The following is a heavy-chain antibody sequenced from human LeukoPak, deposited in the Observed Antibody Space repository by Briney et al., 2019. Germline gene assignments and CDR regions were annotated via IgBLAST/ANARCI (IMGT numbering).Heavy chain of an antibody. V-gene: IGHV1-18*01. CDR1: GYTFTSYG. Sequence: ASVKVSCKASGYTFTSYGISWVRQAPGQGLEWMGWISAYNGNTNYAQKLQGGVTMTPETSTSAAYMELRSLRSDDTAVYYCARGARIAVAGTLPFDYWGQGTLVTVSS. D-gene: IGHD6-19*01. CDR3: ARGARIAVAGTLPFDY. CDR2: ISAYNGNT. J-gene: IGHJ4*02.